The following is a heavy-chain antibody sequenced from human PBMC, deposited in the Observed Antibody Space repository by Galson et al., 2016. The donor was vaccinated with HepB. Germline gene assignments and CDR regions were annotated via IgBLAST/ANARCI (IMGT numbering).Heavy chain of an antibody. D-gene: IGHD3-3*01. J-gene: IGHJ6*02. V-gene: IGHV3-21*01. CDR2: VSGSSSYI. Sequence: SLRLSCAASGFSFSSYSMNWVRQAPGKGLEWLSYVSGSSSYIYYADSVKGRFTISRDNAENSLYLQMNSLEAEDTAVYYCARGHYDFWNGYWSYYYDMNVWGQGTTVTVSS. CDR3: ARGHYDFWNGYWSYYYDMNV. CDR1: GFSFSSYS.